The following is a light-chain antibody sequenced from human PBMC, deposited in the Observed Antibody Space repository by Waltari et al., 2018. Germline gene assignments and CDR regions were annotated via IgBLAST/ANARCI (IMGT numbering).Light chain of an antibody. CDR1: QSVSGN. Sequence: EIVMTQPPATLSVSPGERATLSCRASQSVSGNLAWYQQKPGQAPRLLIYGASTRATGIPARFSGSASGTEFTLTISSLQSEDSAVYYCQQYYDWRRVTFGQGTRLEIK. CDR2: GAS. CDR3: QQYYDWRRVT. V-gene: IGKV3D-15*01. J-gene: IGKJ5*01.